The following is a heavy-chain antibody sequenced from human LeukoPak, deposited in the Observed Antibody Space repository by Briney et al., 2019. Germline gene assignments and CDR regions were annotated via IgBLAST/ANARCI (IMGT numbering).Heavy chain of an antibody. V-gene: IGHV3-23*01. CDR2: ISGSGGST. D-gene: IGHD2-2*01. CDR3: AKTLGYCSTTRCYGCYYYGLDV. CDR1: EFTFSSYA. J-gene: IGHJ6*02. Sequence: PGGSLRLSCAASEFTFSSYAMSWVRQAPGKGLEWVSAISGSGGSTYYADSVKGRFTISRDNSKNTLYLQMNSLRAEDTAVYYCAKTLGYCSTTRCYGCYYYGLDVWGQGTTVTVSS.